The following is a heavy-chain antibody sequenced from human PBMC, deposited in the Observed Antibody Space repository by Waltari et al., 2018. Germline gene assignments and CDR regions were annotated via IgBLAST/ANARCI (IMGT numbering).Heavy chain of an antibody. CDR3: ARAYTNGWYGLN. V-gene: IGHV1-18*01. CDR1: AYNLAHYG. D-gene: IGHD6-19*01. CDR2: ITVFNGNT. Sequence: QVQTVQSGAEVRQPGASVKVSCKTSAYNLAHYGITWARQAPGQGLEWLGRITVFNGNTNYAQNFQGRVTMTTDESTGTAYMELRSLRSDDTAVYYCARAYTNGWYGLNWGQGTLVTVSS. J-gene: IGHJ4*02.